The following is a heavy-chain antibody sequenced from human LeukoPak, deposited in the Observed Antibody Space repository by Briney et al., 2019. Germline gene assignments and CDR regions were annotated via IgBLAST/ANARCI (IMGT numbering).Heavy chain of an antibody. CDR1: GFSFSNYG. CDR3: AKDRGDYTNWFDP. J-gene: IGHJ5*02. Sequence: PGGSLRLSCAASGFSFSNYGLHWVRQAPGKGLEWVAFIRYDGSNKYYADSVKGRFTISRDNSKNTLYLQMNSPRAEDTAIYYCAKDRGDYTNWFDPWGQGTLVTVSS. V-gene: IGHV3-30*02. CDR2: IRYDGSNK. D-gene: IGHD4-17*01.